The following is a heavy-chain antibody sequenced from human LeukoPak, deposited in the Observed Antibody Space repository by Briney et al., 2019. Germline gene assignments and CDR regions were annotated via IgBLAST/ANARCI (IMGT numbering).Heavy chain of an antibody. CDR3: AREDDAFDI. J-gene: IGHJ3*02. CDR1: GFNFRNYV. CDR2: ISQDSSNR. Sequence: PGRSLRLSCEASGFNFRNYVLHWVRQAPGRGLEWVALISQDSSNRHYADSVKGRFTISRDNSKKTLYLQMNSPRDDDTAVYFCAREDDAFDIWGQGTMVTVS. V-gene: IGHV3-30*04.